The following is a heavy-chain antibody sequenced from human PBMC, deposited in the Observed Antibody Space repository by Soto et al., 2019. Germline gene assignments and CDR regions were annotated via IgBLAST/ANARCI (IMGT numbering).Heavy chain of an antibody. CDR2: ISSSGSTI. CDR1: GFTFSDYY. CDR3: AREGPVFGVVIIHPGYMDV. V-gene: IGHV3-11*04. J-gene: IGHJ6*03. D-gene: IGHD3-3*01. Sequence: GGSLRLSCAASGFTFSDYYMSWIRQAPGKGLEWVSYISSSGSTIYYADSVKGRFTISRDNAKNSLYLQMNSLRAEDTAVYYCAREGPVFGVVIIHPGYMDVWGKGTTVTVSS.